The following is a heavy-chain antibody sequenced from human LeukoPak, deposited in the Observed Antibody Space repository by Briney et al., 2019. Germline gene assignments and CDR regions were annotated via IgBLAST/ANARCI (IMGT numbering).Heavy chain of an antibody. CDR1: GFTFTKYW. V-gene: IGHV3-7*01. CDR3: ARGLDCRSTSCYLDN. Sequence: GGSLRLSCAASGFTFTKYWMTWVRQAPGKGLEWVANIKQDGSEKFYVDSVKGRFTISRDNAKNSLDLQINSLGAEVTAVYYCARGLDCRSTSCYLDNWGQGTLVTVSS. J-gene: IGHJ4*02. CDR2: IKQDGSEK. D-gene: IGHD2-2*01.